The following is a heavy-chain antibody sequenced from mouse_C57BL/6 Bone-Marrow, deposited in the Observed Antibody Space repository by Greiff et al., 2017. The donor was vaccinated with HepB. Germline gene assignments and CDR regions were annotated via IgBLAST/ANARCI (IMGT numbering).Heavy chain of an antibody. CDR3: ARGLWLRRGGYYAMDY. J-gene: IGHJ4*01. CDR2: INPSNGGT. Sequence: QVQLQQPGTELVKPGASVKLSCKASGYTFTSYWMHWVKLRPGQGLEWIGNINPSNGGTNYNEKFKSKATLTVDKSSSTAYMQLSSLTSEDSAVYYCARGLWLRRGGYYAMDYWGQGTSVTVSS. V-gene: IGHV1-53*01. D-gene: IGHD2-2*01. CDR1: GYTFTSYW.